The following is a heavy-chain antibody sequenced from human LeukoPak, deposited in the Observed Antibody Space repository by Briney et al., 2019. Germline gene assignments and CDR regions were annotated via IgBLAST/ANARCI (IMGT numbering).Heavy chain of an antibody. D-gene: IGHD6-13*01. J-gene: IGHJ4*02. CDR3: AKPWSEGSSWYGDYFDY. Sequence: GGSLRLSCAASRFIFSTYGMHWVRQAPGKGLEWVAFIRPDGSNEYYAASVRGRFAISRDNSQNTLHLQMNSLRLEDTAVYYCAKPWSEGSSWYGDYFDYWGQGTLVTVSS. CDR1: RFIFSTYG. V-gene: IGHV3-30*02. CDR2: IRPDGSNE.